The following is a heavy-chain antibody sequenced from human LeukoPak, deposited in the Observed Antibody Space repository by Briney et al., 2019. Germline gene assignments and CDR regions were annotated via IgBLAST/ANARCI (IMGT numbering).Heavy chain of an antibody. Sequence: GGSLRLSCAASGFNFSSFVMHWVRQAPGKGLEWVAVIWYDGSNKYYADSVKGRFTISRDNSKNTLYLQMNSLRAEDTAVYYCTKGMSATSGYLELEYWGQGTLVIVSS. CDR2: IWYDGSNK. V-gene: IGHV3-33*06. D-gene: IGHD3-22*01. CDR1: GFNFSSFV. J-gene: IGHJ4*02. CDR3: TKGMSATSGYLELEY.